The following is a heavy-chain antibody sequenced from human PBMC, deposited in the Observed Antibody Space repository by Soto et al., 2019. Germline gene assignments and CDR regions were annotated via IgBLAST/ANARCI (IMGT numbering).Heavy chain of an antibody. CDR2: IDWDDDK. CDR1: GFSLSTSGMC. D-gene: IGHD5-12*01. V-gene: IGHV2-70*17. CDR3: AQTGRDGYPSYYGMDV. J-gene: IGHJ6*02. Sequence: SGPTLVNPTQTLTLTCTFSGFSLSTSGMCVSWIRQPPGKALEWLARIDWDDDKFYSTSLKTRLTISKDTSKDQVVLTMTNMDHMDTATYYCAQTGRDGYPSYYGMDVWGQGTTVTVSS.